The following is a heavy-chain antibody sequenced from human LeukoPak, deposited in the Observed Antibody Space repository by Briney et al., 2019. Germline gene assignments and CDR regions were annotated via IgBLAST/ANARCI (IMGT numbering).Heavy chain of an antibody. CDR1: GGSISSYY. J-gene: IGHJ3*02. CDR3: ARDRGCHYYYEQPNDAFDI. D-gene: IGHD3-22*01. Sequence: SETLSLTCTVSGGSISSYYWSWIRQPPGKGLEWIAYIYYSGSTNYNPSLKSRVTISIDTSKNQFSLRLSSVTAADTAVYYCARDRGCHYYYEQPNDAFDIWGQGTMVTVSS. V-gene: IGHV4-59*01. CDR2: IYYSGST.